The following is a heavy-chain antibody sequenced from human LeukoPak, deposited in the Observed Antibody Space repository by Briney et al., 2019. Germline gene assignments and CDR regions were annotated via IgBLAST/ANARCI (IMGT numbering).Heavy chain of an antibody. Sequence: SETLSLTCTVSGGSISSSSYYWGWIRQPPGKGLEWIGSIYYSGSTYYNPSLKSRVTISVDTSKNQFSLKLSSVTAADTAVYHCARLRFLERLTQPDWFDPWGQGTLVTVSS. D-gene: IGHD3-3*01. J-gene: IGHJ5*02. V-gene: IGHV4-39*01. CDR3: ARLRFLERLTQPDWFDP. CDR1: GGSISSSSYY. CDR2: IYYSGST.